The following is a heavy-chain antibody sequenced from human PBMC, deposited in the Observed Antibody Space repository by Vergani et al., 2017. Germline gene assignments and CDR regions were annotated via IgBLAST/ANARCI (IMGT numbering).Heavy chain of an antibody. Sequence: EVQLVESGGGLVQPGGSLRLSCAASGFSLSRIWMSWVRQAPEKGLEWVAHISPDGSATSYVDSVKGRFTISRDNSKNMLFLQMNNLRTEDTAIYYCAKQYFVSGNYLFDYWGQGTLFTVSS. CDR2: ISPDGSAT. V-gene: IGHV3-7*03. CDR3: AKQYFVSGNYLFDY. CDR1: GFSLSRIW. J-gene: IGHJ4*02. D-gene: IGHD3-10*01.